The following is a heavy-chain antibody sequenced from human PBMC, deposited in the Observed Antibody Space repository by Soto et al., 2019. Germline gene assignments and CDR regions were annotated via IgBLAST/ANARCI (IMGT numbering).Heavy chain of an antibody. V-gene: IGHV3-30*18. CDR2: ISYDASEE. J-gene: IGHJ4*02. CDR3: AKAHYDFWSGTRDYFDS. CDR1: GFTFRHFA. Sequence: QVVLVESGGGVVQSGRSLRLSCEASGFTFRHFAMHWVRQAPGKGLEWVAVISYDASEEYYADSVKGRFTISRDKSGDTVYLQMDGLRVEDTAVYYCAKAHYDFWSGTRDYFDSWGQGTLVTVSS. D-gene: IGHD3-3*01.